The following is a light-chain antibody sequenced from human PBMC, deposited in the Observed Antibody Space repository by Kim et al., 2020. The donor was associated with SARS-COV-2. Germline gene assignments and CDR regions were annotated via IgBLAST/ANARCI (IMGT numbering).Light chain of an antibody. Sequence: GQRVNVSCSGRSSNIGTNRVNWHQQVPGTAPNLLIYPDNRRPSGVPDRVSGSKSGTAASLAIGGLPSEDEAHHYCAVWDNGLKGWAFGGGTQLTVL. CDR2: PDN. J-gene: IGLJ3*02. CDR3: AVWDNGLKGWA. V-gene: IGLV1-44*01. CDR1: SSNIGTNR.